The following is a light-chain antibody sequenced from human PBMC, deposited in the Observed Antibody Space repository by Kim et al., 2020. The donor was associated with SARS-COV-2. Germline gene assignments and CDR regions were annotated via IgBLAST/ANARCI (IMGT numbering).Light chain of an antibody. CDR2: GKY. J-gene: IGLJ3*02. V-gene: IGLV3-19*01. CDR1: SLRNYY. CDR3: SSRDSTGDHVV. Sequence: SELTQDPAVSVALGQTVRLTCQGDSLRNYYATWYQQRPGQAPTLVLYGKYDRPSGIPDRFSGSASGNTASLTITGAQAEDEADYYCSSRDSTGDHVVFGGGTQLTVL.